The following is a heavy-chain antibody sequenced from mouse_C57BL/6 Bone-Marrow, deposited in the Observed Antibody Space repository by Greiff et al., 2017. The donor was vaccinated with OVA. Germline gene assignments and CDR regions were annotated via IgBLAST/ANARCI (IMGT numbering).Heavy chain of an antibody. CDR2: IYPGSGNT. V-gene: IGHV1-76*01. CDR1: GYTFTDYY. Sequence: VKLQQSGAELVRPGASVKLSCKASGYTFTDYYINWVKQRPGQGLEWIARIYPGSGNTYYNEKFKGKATLTAEKSSSTAYMQLSSLTSEDSAVYFCARWGTTVVGDFDYWGQGTTLTVSS. J-gene: IGHJ2*01. CDR3: ARWGTTVVGDFDY. D-gene: IGHD1-1*01.